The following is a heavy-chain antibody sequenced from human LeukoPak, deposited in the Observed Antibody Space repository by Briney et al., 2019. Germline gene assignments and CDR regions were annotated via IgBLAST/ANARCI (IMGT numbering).Heavy chain of an antibody. CDR3: ARGVVPAANNNYFDY. D-gene: IGHD2-2*01. CDR2: ISSSSSYI. CDR1: GFTFSSYS. J-gene: IGHJ4*02. V-gene: IGHV3-21*01. Sequence: GGSLRLSCAASGFTFSSYSMNWVRQAPGKGLEWVSSISSSSSYIYYADSVKGRFTISRDNAKNSLYLQMNSLRAEDTAVYYCARGVVPAANNNYFDYWGQGTLVTVSS.